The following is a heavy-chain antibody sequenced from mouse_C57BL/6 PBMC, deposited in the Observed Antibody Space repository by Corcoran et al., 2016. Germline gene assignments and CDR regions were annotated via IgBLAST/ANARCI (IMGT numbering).Heavy chain of an antibody. J-gene: IGHJ2*01. D-gene: IGHD2-5*01. CDR2: INPNNGGT. CDR1: GYTFTDYY. CDR3: ARRNYSNYPYYFDY. V-gene: IGHV1-26*01. Sequence: EVQLQQSGPELVKPGASVKISCKASGYTFTDYYMNWVKQSHGKSLEWIGDINPNNGGTSYNQKFKGKATLTVDKSSSTAYMELRSLTSEDSAVYYCARRNYSNYPYYFDYWGQGTTLTVSS.